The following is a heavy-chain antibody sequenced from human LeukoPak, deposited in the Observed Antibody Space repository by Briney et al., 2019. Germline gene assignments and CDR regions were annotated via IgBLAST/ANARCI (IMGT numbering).Heavy chain of an antibody. CDR3: ARSYYYGSGSTYYFDY. D-gene: IGHD3-10*01. Sequence: GESLKISCKGSGYSFTSYWIGWVRQMPGKGLEWMGIIYPGDSDTRYSPSFQGQVTISADKSISTAYLQWSSLKASDTAMYYCARSYYYGSGSTYYFDYWGQGTLVTVSS. CDR1: GYSFTSYW. V-gene: IGHV5-51*01. CDR2: IYPGDSDT. J-gene: IGHJ4*02.